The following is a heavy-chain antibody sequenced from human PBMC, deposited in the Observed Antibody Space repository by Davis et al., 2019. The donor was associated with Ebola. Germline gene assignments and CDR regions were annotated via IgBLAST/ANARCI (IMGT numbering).Heavy chain of an antibody. Sequence: PGGSLRLSCAASGFTFSSYAMSWVRQAPGKGLEWVSAISGSGGSTYYADSVKGRFTISRDNSKNTLYLQMNSLRAEDAAVYYCAKDESGYRYYYYGMDVWGQGTTVTVSS. D-gene: IGHD3-22*01. CDR1: GFTFSSYA. V-gene: IGHV3-23*01. J-gene: IGHJ6*02. CDR3: AKDESGYRYYYYGMDV. CDR2: ISGSGGST.